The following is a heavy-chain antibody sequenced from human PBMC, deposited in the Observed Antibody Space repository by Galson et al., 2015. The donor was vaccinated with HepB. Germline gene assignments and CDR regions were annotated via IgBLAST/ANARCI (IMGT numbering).Heavy chain of an antibody. Sequence: PALVKPTQTLTLTCTFSGFSLSTNGVGVGWIRQPPGKALEWLAVIYWDDDKRYSPSLKNRLTITKDTPKNQVVLTMTNMDPVDTGTYDCAHRRPVSGSGWNEGSFDNWGPGTLVTVSS. CDR1: GFSLSTNGVG. V-gene: IGHV2-5*02. D-gene: IGHD6-19*01. CDR3: AHRRPVSGSGWNEGSFDN. J-gene: IGHJ4*02. CDR2: IYWDDDK.